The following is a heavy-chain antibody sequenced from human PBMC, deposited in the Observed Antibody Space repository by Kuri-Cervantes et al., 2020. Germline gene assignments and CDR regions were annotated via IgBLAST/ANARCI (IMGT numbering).Heavy chain of an antibody. Sequence: GESLKISCAASGFTFSSYAMSWVRQAPGEGLEWVSAISGSGGSTYYADSVKGRFTTSRDNSKNTLYLQMNSLRAGDTAVYYCARAISDYSYYYYYMDVWDKGTTVTVSS. CDR1: GFTFSSYA. CDR2: ISGSGGST. CDR3: ARAISDYSYYYYYMDV. V-gene: IGHV3-23*01. D-gene: IGHD4-11*01. J-gene: IGHJ6*03.